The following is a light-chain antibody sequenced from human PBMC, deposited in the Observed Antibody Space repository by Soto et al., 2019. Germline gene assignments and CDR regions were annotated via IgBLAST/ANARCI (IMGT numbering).Light chain of an antibody. Sequence: EIVLTQSPATLSVSPGDTAKLSCRASQSIGSKLGWYQQRPGQAPRLLIYGASNRATGIPARFSGSGSGTEFTLNISSLQSDDLAVYYCHQSTDWFRITFDQGTRLELK. CDR2: GAS. CDR1: QSIGSK. CDR3: HQSTDWFRIT. V-gene: IGKV3-15*01. J-gene: IGKJ5*01.